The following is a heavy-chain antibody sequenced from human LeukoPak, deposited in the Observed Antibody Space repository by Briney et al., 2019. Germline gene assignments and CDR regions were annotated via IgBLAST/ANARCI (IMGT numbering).Heavy chain of an antibody. D-gene: IGHD4-23*01. J-gene: IGHJ4*02. CDR2: IYHSGST. V-gene: IGHV4-30-2*01. CDR3: ARGGNSDFDY. CDR1: GGSISSGGYS. Sequence: SETLSLTCAVSGGSISSGGYSWSWIRQPPGKGLEWIGYIYHSGSTYYNPSLKSRVTISVDRPKNQFSLKLSSVTAADTAVYYCARGGNSDFDYWGQGTLVTVSS.